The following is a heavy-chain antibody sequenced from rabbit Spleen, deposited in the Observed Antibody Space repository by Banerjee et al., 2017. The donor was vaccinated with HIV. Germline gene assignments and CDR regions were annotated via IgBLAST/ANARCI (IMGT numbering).Heavy chain of an antibody. D-gene: IGHD3-1*01. CDR1: GFSFSVTYY. V-gene: IGHV1S40*01. CDR3: ARDDIGGAGFVFNL. Sequence: QSLEESGGDLVKPGASLTLTCTASGFSFSVTYYMCWVRQAPGKGLEWIACIDGGGAGITIYASWAKGRFTISKTSSTTVTLQMTSLTAADTATYFCARDDIGGAGFVFNLWGPGTLVTVS. CDR2: IDGGGAGIT. J-gene: IGHJ4*01.